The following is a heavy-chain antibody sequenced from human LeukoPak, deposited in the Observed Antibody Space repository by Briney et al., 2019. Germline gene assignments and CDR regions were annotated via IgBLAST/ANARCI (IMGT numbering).Heavy chain of an antibody. D-gene: IGHD6-13*01. Sequence: GASVKVSCKASGSTFSTYDINWVRQASGQGLEWMGGVNPKSGKIGYARKFQGRLTITTNTSISTAYMELNSLTSEDTAVYYCARALALAYWGQGTLVSVSS. CDR3: ARALALAY. CDR2: VNPKSGKI. CDR1: GSTFSTYD. J-gene: IGHJ4*02. V-gene: IGHV1-8*03.